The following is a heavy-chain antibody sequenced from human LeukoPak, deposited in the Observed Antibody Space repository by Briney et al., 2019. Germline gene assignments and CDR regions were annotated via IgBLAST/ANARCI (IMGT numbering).Heavy chain of an antibody. CDR1: RFTLSSFT. V-gene: IGHV3-21*01. CDR2: ISTTSTYV. D-gene: IGHD2-2*02. CDR3: AGGGAGRLWLLYPDY. J-gene: IGHJ4*02. Sequence: PGGSLRLSCAASRFTLSSFTMHWVRQAPGKGLEWVSSISTTSTYVYYADSVKGRFTISRDNAKNSLYLQMNSLRTQGTAVYFCAGGGAGRLWLLYPDYWGQGTLVTVSS.